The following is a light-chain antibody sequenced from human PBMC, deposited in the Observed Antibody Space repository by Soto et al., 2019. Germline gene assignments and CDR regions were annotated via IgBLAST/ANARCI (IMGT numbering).Light chain of an antibody. CDR1: QSISSW. V-gene: IGKV1-5*01. CDR3: QQYSSSSRT. J-gene: IGKJ2*02. CDR2: GAS. Sequence: DIQMTQSPSTLSASVGDRVTITCRASQSISSWLAWYQQKPGKAPKLLIYGASSLESGVPSRFSGSGSVTEFTLTIDSLQPDDFATYYCQQYSSSSRTFGQGTKLEIK.